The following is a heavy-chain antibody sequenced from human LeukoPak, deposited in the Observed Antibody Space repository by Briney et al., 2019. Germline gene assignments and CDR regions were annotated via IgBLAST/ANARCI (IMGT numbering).Heavy chain of an antibody. D-gene: IGHD2-2*01. CDR2: IYYSGIT. V-gene: IGHV4-59*01. CDR3: ARVAVVPAANDYYYYYGMDV. Sequence: SETLSLTCTVSGGSISSYYWSWIRQPPGKGLEWIGYIYYSGITNYNPSLKSRVTISVDTSKNQFSLKLSSVTAADTAVYYCARVAVVPAANDYYYYYGMDVWGQGTTVTVSS. CDR1: GGSISSYY. J-gene: IGHJ6*02.